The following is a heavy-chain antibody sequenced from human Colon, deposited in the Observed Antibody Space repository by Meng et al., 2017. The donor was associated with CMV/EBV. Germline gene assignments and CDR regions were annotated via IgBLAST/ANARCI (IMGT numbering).Heavy chain of an antibody. CDR3: AKWELLLWYFDL. CDR1: TLGSYA. Sequence: TLGSYAKSRGGRTEGRGRGWVRAISDSGGSKYCAAYVKGGCTISRDNSKKTLYMQMHSLRAEDTAVYYCAKWELLLWYFDLWGRGTLVTVSS. J-gene: IGHJ2*01. V-gene: IGHV3-23*01. CDR2: ISDSGGSK. D-gene: IGHD1-26*01.